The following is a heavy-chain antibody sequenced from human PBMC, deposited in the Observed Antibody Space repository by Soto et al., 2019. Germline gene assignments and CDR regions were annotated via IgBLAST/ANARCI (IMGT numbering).Heavy chain of an antibody. CDR1: GFTFSTYA. D-gene: IGHD6-19*01. CDR3: AKGDSAWSDCLDY. V-gene: IGHV3-23*01. J-gene: IGHJ4*02. Sequence: GGSLRLSCAASGFTFSTYAMSWVRQAPGKGLEWVSAISSSGGTTDDADSVKGRFTTSRDNSKNTLYLQMNSLRVEDTAIYYCAKGDSAWSDCLDYWGQGTRVTVSS. CDR2: ISSSGGTT.